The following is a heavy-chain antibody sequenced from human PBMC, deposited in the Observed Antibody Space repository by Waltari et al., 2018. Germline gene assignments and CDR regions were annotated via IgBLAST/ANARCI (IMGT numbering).Heavy chain of an antibody. V-gene: IGHV4-59*01. CDR2: IYYSGST. CDR1: GDSMNNYY. J-gene: IGHJ5*02. Sequence: QVQLQESGPGLVKPSETLSLTCTVSGDSMNNYYWTWIRQSPGKGLDCIGYIYYSGSTNYNPSLESRVTISIKPSKNQFALKLSAVTAADTAVYYCAGSGGNGDYDRWGQGTQVTVSS. D-gene: IGHD4-17*01. CDR3: AGSGGNGDYDR.